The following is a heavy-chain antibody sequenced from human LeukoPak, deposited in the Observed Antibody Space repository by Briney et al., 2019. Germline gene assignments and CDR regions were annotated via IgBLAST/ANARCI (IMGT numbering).Heavy chain of an antibody. CDR1: GGSIGSGTYY. J-gene: IGHJ6*03. CDR2: FYTGGST. CDR3: VRVPTTVDNYYMDV. V-gene: IGHV4-61*02. Sequence: SETLSLTCTVSGGSIGSGTYYWTWLRQPAGKGLEWIGRFYTGGSTNYNPSLRSRVSISLDMSKNQFSFKMSSVTAADTAVYYCVRVPTTVDNYYMDVWGKGTTVTVSS. D-gene: IGHD4-11*01.